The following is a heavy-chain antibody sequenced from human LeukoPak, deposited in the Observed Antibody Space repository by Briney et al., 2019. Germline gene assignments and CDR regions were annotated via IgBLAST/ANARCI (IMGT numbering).Heavy chain of an antibody. CDR2: IHSDGSST. CDR1: GFTFSSYW. D-gene: IGHD3-22*01. Sequence: PGGSLRLSCAASGFTFSSYWMHWVRQAPGKGLVWVSRIHSDGSSTSYADSVRGRFTISRDDAKCTLYLQMNSLRAKDTAVYYCARSGWPYYFDYWGQGTLVTVSS. J-gene: IGHJ4*02. CDR3: ARSGWPYYFDY. V-gene: IGHV3-74*01.